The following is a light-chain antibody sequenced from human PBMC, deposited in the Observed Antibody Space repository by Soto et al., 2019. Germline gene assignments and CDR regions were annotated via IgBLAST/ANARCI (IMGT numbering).Light chain of an antibody. CDR1: QSVSSSY. V-gene: IGKV3-20*01. Sequence: EIVLTQSPGTLSLSPGERATLSCRASQSVSSSYLAWYQQKPGQAPRLLIYGASSRATGIPDRFSGSGSGPALPLTITSLERDGLAVYDGQGYGSSPRTFGQGPEAEI. CDR2: GAS. CDR3: QGYGSSPRT. J-gene: IGKJ1*01.